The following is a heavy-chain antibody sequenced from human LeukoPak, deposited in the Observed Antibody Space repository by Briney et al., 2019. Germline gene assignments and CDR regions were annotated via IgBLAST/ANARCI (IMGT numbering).Heavy chain of an antibody. CDR3: ARDAGYCSSETCYDDAFDI. CDR1: GYTFTGYY. CDR2: INPNSGGT. V-gene: IGHV1-2*06. Sequence: AASVKVSCKASGYTFTGYYMHWVRQAPGQGLEWMGRINPNSGGTNYAQKFQGRVTMTRDTSISTAYMELSRLRSDDTAVYYCARDAGYCSSETCYDDAFDIWGQGTMVTVSS. J-gene: IGHJ3*02. D-gene: IGHD2-2*01.